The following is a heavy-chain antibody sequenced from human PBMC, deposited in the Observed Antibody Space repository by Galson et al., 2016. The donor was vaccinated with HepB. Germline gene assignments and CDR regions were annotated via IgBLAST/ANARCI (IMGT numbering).Heavy chain of an antibody. CDR3: AIVDFVTDGAFAI. CDR1: GLNFSNYG. V-gene: IGHV3-30*03. J-gene: IGHJ3*02. Sequence: SLRLSCAVSGLNFSNYGMHWVRQAPGKGLECVALISKDGSHKFYEDSVKGRFTISRDNSKNTVSLQIDSLRTEDTALFYCAIVDFVTDGAFAIWGQGAMVIVSS. D-gene: IGHD3-9*01. CDR2: ISKDGSHK.